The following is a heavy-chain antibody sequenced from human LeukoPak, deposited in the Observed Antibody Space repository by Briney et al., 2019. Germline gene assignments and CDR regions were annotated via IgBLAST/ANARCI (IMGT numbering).Heavy chain of an antibody. CDR3: ASGSVAAVDY. V-gene: IGHV4-59*08. D-gene: IGHD6-13*01. Sequence: PSETLSLTCTVSGGSISSYYWSWIRQPPGKGLEWIGYIYYSGSTNYNPSLKSRVTISVDTSKNQFSLKLSSVTAADTAVYYCASGSVAAVDYWGQGTLVTVSS. CDR2: IYYSGST. CDR1: GGSISSYY. J-gene: IGHJ4*02.